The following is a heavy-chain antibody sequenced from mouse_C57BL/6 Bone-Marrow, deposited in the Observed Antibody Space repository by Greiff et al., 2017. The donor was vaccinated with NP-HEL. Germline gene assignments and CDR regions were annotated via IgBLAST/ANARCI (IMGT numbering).Heavy chain of an antibody. Sequence: SGAELVKPGASVKLSCKASGYTFTEYTIHWVKQRSGQGLEWIGWFYPGSGSIKYNEKFKDKATLTADKSSSTVYMELSRLTSEDSAVYFCARHEDRDDGYSYAMDYWGQGTSVTVSS. CDR3: ARHEDRDDGYSYAMDY. CDR1: GYTFTEYT. V-gene: IGHV1-62-2*01. J-gene: IGHJ4*01. D-gene: IGHD2-3*01. CDR2: FYPGSGSI.